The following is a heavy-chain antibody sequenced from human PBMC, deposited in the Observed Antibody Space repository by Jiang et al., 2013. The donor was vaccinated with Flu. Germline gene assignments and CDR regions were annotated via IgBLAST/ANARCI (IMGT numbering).Heavy chain of an antibody. CDR3: ARSGSPYSSSSSPFDF. D-gene: IGHD6-6*01. CDR2: ISSRGSSI. Sequence: LVKPGGSLRLSCAASGFTFSDYYMSWIRQAPGKGLEWISYISSRGSSIHYADSVKGRFTVSRDNARNSLYLQMNSLRAEDTAVYYCARSGSPYSSSSSPFDFWGQGTLVTVSS. J-gene: IGHJ4*02. V-gene: IGHV3-11*01. CDR1: GFTFSDYY.